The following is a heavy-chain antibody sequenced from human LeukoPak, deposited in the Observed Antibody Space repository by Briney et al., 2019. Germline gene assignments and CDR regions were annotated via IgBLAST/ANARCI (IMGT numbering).Heavy chain of an antibody. V-gene: IGHV3-23*01. Sequence: GGSLRLSCAASGVTVSGYAMSWGRQAPGEGVEGVSAISGSGGSTYYADSVKRRFTISRDNSKNTLYLQMNSLRAEDTAVYYCAKHGMYDSSGYYPFDYWGQGTLVTVSS. J-gene: IGHJ4*02. CDR3: AKHGMYDSSGYYPFDY. CDR1: GVTVSGYA. D-gene: IGHD3-22*01. CDR2: ISGSGGST.